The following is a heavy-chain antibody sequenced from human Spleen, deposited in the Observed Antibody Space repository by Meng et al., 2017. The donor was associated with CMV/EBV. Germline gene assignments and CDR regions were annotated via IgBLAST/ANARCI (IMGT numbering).Heavy chain of an antibody. CDR1: GDGVSSNSAA. J-gene: IGHJ4*02. V-gene: IGHV6-1*01. Sequence: AVYGDGVSSNSAAWNWIRQSSSRGLEWLGRTYYRAKWYNDYAVSVKSRITINPDTSKNQFSLQLNSVTPEDTAVYYCARGGFNNGWAWGQGTLVTVSS. CDR3: ARGGFNNGWA. D-gene: IGHD6-19*01. CDR2: TYYRAKWYN.